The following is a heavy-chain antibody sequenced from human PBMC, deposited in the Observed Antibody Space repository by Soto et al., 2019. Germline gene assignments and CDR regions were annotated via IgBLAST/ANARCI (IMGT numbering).Heavy chain of an antibody. D-gene: IGHD3-22*01. CDR2: ISYDGTNK. Sequence: QPGGSLRLSCAASGFIFSSYGIHWVRQPPGKGLEWVAHISYDGTNKHYADSVKGRLTISRDNSKNTLYLQMNSLTPEDTALYYCAKDSYYHDSSGYYIFDFWGQGTLVTVSS. V-gene: IGHV3-30*18. CDR1: GFIFSSYG. CDR3: AKDSYYHDSSGYYIFDF. J-gene: IGHJ4*02.